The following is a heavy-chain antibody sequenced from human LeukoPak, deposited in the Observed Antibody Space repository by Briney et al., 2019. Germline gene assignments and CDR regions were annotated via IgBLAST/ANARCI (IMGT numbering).Heavy chain of an antibody. CDR3: ARDGTQGYCSGGSCYPDNWFDP. CDR1: GYTFTTYA. CDR2: INAGNGNT. D-gene: IGHD2-15*01. Sequence: ASVNVSCKASGYTFTTYAMHWVRQSPGQRLEWMGWINAGNGNTKYSQEFQGRVTITRDTSASTAYMELSSLRSEDMAVYYCARDGTQGYCSGGSCYPDNWFDPWGQGTLVTVSS. V-gene: IGHV1-3*03. J-gene: IGHJ5*02.